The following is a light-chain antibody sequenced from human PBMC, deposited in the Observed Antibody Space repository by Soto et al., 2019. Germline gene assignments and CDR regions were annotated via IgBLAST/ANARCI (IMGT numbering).Light chain of an antibody. CDR2: GAS. CDR1: QSVSSD. Sequence: EIVMTQSPATLSVSPGERATLSFRASQSVSSDLAWYQQKPGQAYRLLINGASTSATGIPSRFSGSGSGTGVSLTISSLQSEDFAVYYCQQYNNSPPYTVGQGTKLEIQ. CDR3: QQYNNSPPYT. J-gene: IGKJ2*01. V-gene: IGKV3-15*01.